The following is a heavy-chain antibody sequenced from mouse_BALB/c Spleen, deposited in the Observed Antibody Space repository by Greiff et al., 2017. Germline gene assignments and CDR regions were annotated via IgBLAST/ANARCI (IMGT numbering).Heavy chain of an antibody. V-gene: IGHV3-1*02. CDR3: ASVSLLRLRGYFDY. CDR1: GYSITSGYS. J-gene: IGHJ2*01. D-gene: IGHD1-2*01. Sequence: EVKLEESGPDLVKPSQSLSLTCTVTGYSITSGYSWHWIRQFPGNKLEWMGYIHYSGSTNYNPSLKSRISITRDTSKNQFFLQLNSVTTEDTATYYCASVSLLRLRGYFDYWGQGTTLTVSS. CDR2: IHYSGST.